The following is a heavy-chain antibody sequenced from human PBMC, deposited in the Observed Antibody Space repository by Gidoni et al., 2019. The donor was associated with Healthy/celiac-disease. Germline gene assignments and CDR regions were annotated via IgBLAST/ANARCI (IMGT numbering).Heavy chain of an antibody. CDR3: ARAPPSGYYFGYFDY. D-gene: IGHD3-22*01. CDR1: GGSISRGGYY. J-gene: IGHJ4*02. V-gene: IGHV4-31*03. Sequence: QVQLQESGPGLVKPSQTLSLTCTVSGGSISRGGYYWSWIRQHPGKGLEWIGYIYYSGSTYYNPSLKSRVTISVDTSKNQFSLKLSSVTAADTAVYYCARAPPSGYYFGYFDYWGQGTLVTVSS. CDR2: IYYSGST.